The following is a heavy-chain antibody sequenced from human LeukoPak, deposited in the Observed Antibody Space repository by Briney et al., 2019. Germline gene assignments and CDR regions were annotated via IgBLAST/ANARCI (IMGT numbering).Heavy chain of an antibody. J-gene: IGHJ3*02. Sequence: PSETLSLTCTVSGGSISSGGYYWSWLGQHPGKGLEGLGYIYYSGRTYYNPSLKSRVTISVDTSKNQFCLKLSSVTAADTAVYYCAAGGGSGLYAFDIWGQGTMVTVSS. D-gene: IGHD3-22*01. CDR3: AAGGGSGLYAFDI. CDR2: IYYSGRT. V-gene: IGHV4-31*03. CDR1: GGSISSGGYY.